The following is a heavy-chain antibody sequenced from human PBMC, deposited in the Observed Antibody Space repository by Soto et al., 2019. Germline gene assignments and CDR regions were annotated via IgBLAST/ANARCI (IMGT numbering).Heavy chain of an antibody. Sequence: QVQLQESGPGLVKPSETLSLTCTVSGGSISSYYWSWIRQPPGKGLEWSGYIYYSGSSNYNPSLKSRVTISVDTSKNQFSLKLSSVTAADTAVYYCARDRLVGATTGYYYYGMDGWGQGTTVTVSS. CDR1: GGSISSYY. D-gene: IGHD1-26*01. V-gene: IGHV4-59*01. J-gene: IGHJ6*02. CDR3: ARDRLVGATTGYYYYGMDG. CDR2: IYYSGSS.